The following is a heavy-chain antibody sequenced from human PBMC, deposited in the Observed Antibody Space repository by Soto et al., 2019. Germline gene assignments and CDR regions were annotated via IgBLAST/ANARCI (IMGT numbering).Heavy chain of an antibody. J-gene: IGHJ6*02. Sequence: GSLRLSCTASEFSLSTYSMNWVRQAPGKGLEWVSSISTRSDVYYADSVKGRFTIARDNAKNSLSLQMNSLSAEDTGVYYCAREKTAWPLAHGLEVWGHGTTVTVS. D-gene: IGHD2-21*02. CDR3: AREKTAWPLAHGLEV. V-gene: IGHV3-21*03. CDR1: EFSLSTYS. CDR2: ISTRSDV.